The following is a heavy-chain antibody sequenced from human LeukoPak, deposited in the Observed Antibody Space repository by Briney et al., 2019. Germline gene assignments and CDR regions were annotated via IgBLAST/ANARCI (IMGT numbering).Heavy chain of an antibody. CDR2: ISSSGSTI. CDR3: AKENLQSLDY. J-gene: IGHJ4*02. Sequence: GGSLRLSCAASGFTFSDYYMSWIRQAPGKGLEWVSYISSSGSTIYYADSVKGRFTISRDNYKNTVHLQTNSLRAEDAAVYYCAKENLQSLDYWGQGTLVTVSS. D-gene: IGHD5-24*01. V-gene: IGHV3-11*04. CDR1: GFTFSDYY.